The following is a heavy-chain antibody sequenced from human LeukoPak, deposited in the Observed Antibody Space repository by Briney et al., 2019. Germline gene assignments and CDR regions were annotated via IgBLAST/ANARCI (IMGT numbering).Heavy chain of an antibody. CDR3: ARAHSGSYYFTGGDAFDI. V-gene: IGHV4-38-2*02. CDR1: GYSISSGYY. D-gene: IGHD1-26*01. CDR2: IYHSGST. Sequence: PSETLSLTCTVSGYSISSGYYWGWIRQPPGKGLEWIGSIYHSGSTYYNPSLKSRVTISVDTSKNQFSLKLSSVTAADTAVYYCARAHSGSYYFTGGDAFDIWGQGTMVTVSS. J-gene: IGHJ3*02.